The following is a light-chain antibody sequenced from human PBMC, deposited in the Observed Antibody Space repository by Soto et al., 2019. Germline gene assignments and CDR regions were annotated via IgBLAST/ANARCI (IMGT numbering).Light chain of an antibody. V-gene: IGKV3-20*01. J-gene: IGKJ1*01. CDR2: GAS. Sequence: DILLTQSPGTLSLSPGERATLSCRASQSVRSNYLAWYHQKPGQVPRPLIFGASSRATGIPDRFSGCGSGTDFTLTICILEPEVFAVYYCQHYGISPRSFGQGIMVDNK. CDR1: QSVRSNY. CDR3: QHYGISPRS.